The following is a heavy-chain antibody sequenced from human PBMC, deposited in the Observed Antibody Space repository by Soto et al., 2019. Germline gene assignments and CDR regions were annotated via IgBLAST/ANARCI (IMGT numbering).Heavy chain of an antibody. J-gene: IGHJ5*02. CDR2: IIPIFGTA. V-gene: IGHV1-69*12. CDR1: GGTFSSYA. CDR3: ARDHGEGITQNWFDP. Sequence: QVQLVQSGAEVKKPGSSVKVSCKASGGTFSSYAISWVRQAPGQGLEWMGGIIPIFGTANYAQKFQGRVTIXXDXSXXTAYMEVSSLRAEDTAVYYCARDHGEGITQNWFDPWGQGTLVTVSS. D-gene: IGHD3-10*01.